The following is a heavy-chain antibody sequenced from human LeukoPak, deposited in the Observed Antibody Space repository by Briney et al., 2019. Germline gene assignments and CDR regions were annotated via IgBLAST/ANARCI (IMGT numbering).Heavy chain of an antibody. V-gene: IGHV1-69*05. D-gene: IGHD1-26*01. CDR3: ATPSSGSYGLRAFDI. CDR2: IIPIFGTA. Sequence: GSSVKVSCKASGGTFSSYAISWVRQAPGQGLGWMGGIIPIFGTANYAQKLQGRVTMTTDTSTSTAYMELRSLRSDDTAVYYCATPSSGSYGLRAFDIWGQGTMVTVSS. CDR1: GGTFSSYA. J-gene: IGHJ3*02.